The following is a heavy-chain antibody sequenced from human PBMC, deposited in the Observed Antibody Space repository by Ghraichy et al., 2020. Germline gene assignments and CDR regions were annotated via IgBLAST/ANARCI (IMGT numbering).Heavy chain of an antibody. Sequence: SQTLSLTCAVYGGSFSGYYWSWIRQPPGKGLEWIGEINHSGSTNYNPSLKSRVTISVDTSKNQFSLKLSSVTAADTAVYYCARDPTIFGVVIIYYGMDVWGQGTTVTVSS. D-gene: IGHD3-3*01. V-gene: IGHV4-34*01. CDR2: INHSGST. J-gene: IGHJ6*02. CDR3: ARDPTIFGVVIIYYGMDV. CDR1: GGSFSGYY.